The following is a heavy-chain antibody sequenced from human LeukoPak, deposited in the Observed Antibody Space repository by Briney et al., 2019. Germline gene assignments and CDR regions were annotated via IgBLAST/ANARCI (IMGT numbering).Heavy chain of an antibody. CDR2: IYPGDSDT. CDR3: ARIITMVRGVIIKGAFDI. D-gene: IGHD3-10*01. J-gene: IGHJ3*02. CDR1: GYSFTSYW. V-gene: IGHV5-51*01. Sequence: GESLKISCKGSGYSFTSYWIGWVRQMPGKGLEWMGIIYPGDSDTRYSPSFQGQVTISADKSISTAYLQWSSLKASDTAMYYCARIITMVRGVIIKGAFDIWGQGTMVTVSS.